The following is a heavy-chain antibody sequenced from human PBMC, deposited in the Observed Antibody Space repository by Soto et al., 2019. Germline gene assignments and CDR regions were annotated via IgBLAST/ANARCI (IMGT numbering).Heavy chain of an antibody. CDR2: IKADNGDT. D-gene: IGHD3-9*01. J-gene: IGHJ4*02. Sequence: QVPIVQSGPEEKSPGASVKLSCTTSGYIFADYAIHWVRQAPGQGLEWVGWIKADNGDTRYSPKFQGRLIITRDISASTSYMELSDLRPTDTGVFYCATSDWAWWGRGTLITVSS. CDR3: ATSDWAW. CDR1: GYIFADYA. V-gene: IGHV1-3*05.